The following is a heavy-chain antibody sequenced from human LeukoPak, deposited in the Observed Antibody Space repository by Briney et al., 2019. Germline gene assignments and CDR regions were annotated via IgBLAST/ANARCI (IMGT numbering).Heavy chain of an antibody. V-gene: IGHV3-49*04. D-gene: IGHD3-10*01. Sequence: GGSLRLSCAASRFTFRSYAMSWVRQAPGKGLEWVGFTRSKAYGGTTEYAASVKGRFTISRDDSKSIAYLQMNSLKIEDTAVYYCTGSFWELTFFDYWGQGTLVTVSS. J-gene: IGHJ4*02. CDR2: TRSKAYGGTT. CDR3: TGSFWELTFFDY. CDR1: RFTFRSYA.